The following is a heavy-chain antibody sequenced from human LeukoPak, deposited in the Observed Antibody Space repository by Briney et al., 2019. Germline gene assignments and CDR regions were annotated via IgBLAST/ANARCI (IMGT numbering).Heavy chain of an antibody. CDR3: ATWAMGATTSY. V-gene: IGHV4-39*01. J-gene: IGHJ4*02. D-gene: IGHD1-26*01. Sequence: SETLSLTCTVSGGSISSSSYYWGWIRQPPGKGLEWIGSIYYSGSTYYNPSLKSRVTISVDTSKNQFSLKLSSVTAADTAVYYCATWAMGATTSYWGQGTLVTVSS. CDR2: IYYSGST. CDR1: GGSISSSSYY.